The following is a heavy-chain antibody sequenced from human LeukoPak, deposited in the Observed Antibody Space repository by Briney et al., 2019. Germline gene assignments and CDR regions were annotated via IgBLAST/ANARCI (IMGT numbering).Heavy chain of an antibody. J-gene: IGHJ4*02. CDR1: GFTFSSYA. D-gene: IGHD1-26*01. CDR3: AKRIVGASAFGY. V-gene: IGHV3-23*01. Sequence: GGSLTLSCAASGFTFSSYAMSWVRQPPGKGLEWVSAISGSGGSTYYADSVKGRFTIYRDNSKNTLYLQMNSLRAEGTAVYYCAKRIVGASAFGYWGQGTLVTVSS. CDR2: ISGSGGST.